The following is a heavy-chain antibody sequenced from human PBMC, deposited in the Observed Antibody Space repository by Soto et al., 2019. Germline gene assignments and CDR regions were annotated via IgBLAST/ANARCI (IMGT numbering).Heavy chain of an antibody. D-gene: IGHD4-17*01. CDR2: ISGSGGST. Sequence: EVQLLESGGGLVQPGGSLRLSCEASGFTFSSYAMNWVRQAPGKGLEWVSVISGSGGSTYYADAVKGRFTISRDNSKKPLYLQMTSLRAEATAVYLCAKRTVGWYLDLWGRGTLVTVSS. V-gene: IGHV3-23*01. CDR1: GFTFSSYA. CDR3: AKRTVGWYLDL. J-gene: IGHJ2*01.